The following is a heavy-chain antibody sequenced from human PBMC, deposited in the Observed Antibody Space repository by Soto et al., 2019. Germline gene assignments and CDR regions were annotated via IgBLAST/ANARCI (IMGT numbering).Heavy chain of an antibody. J-gene: IGHJ5*02. CDR1: GGSISSGDYY. CDR3: ASGPLLYCSGGSCYFRTWFDP. D-gene: IGHD2-15*01. CDR2: IYYSGST. Sequence: QVQLQESGPGLVKPSQTLSLTCTVSGGSISSGDYYWSWIRQPPGKGLEWIGYIYYSGSTYYNPSLKSRVTISVDTSKNQFPLKLSAVTAADTAVYYCASGPLLYCSGGSCYFRTWFDPWGQGTLVTVSS. V-gene: IGHV4-30-4*01.